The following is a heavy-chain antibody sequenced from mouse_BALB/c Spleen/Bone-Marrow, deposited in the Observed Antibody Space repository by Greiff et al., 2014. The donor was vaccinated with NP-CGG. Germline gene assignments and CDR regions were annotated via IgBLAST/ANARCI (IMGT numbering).Heavy chain of an antibody. D-gene: IGHD2-4*01. CDR2: ISPGDGNT. V-gene: IGHV1S56*01. J-gene: IGHJ2*01. CDR3: ARGGDYHYFDY. Sequence: VQLQQSGPELVKPGALVKISCKASGYTFTTYDINWVKQRPGQGLEWIGWISPGDGNTNYNEKFRGKATLTADKSSSTAYMQLSSLTSENSAVYFCARGGDYHYFDYWGQGTTLTVSS. CDR1: GYTFTTYD.